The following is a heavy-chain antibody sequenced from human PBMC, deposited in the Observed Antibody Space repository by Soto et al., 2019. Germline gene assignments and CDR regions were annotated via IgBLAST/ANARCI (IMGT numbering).Heavy chain of an antibody. CDR2: INNDEPTT. V-gene: IGHV3-74*01. CDR3: ASGVVGGVIVH. J-gene: IGHJ5*02. CDR1: GFAFRSYW. Sequence: EVQLVESGGGLVQPGGSLRLSCAASGFAFRSYWMHWVRQVPGKGLVWVSRINNDEPTTNYADSVKGRFTISRDNAENTLYLQMNSLRVEDTAVYYCASGVVGGVIVHWGQGTLVTVSS. D-gene: IGHD3-16*01.